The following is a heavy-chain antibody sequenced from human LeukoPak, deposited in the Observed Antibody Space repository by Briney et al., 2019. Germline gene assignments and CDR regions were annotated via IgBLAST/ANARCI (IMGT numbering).Heavy chain of an antibody. CDR1: GFTFSSYA. V-gene: IGHV3-23*01. D-gene: IGHD4-17*01. CDR2: ISGSGGST. Sequence: GGSLALSCAASGFTFSSYAMSWVRHAPGEGLEWVSAISGSGGSTFYADSVKGRFTISRDNSKNTLYLQMNSLRAEDTAVYYCAKWHGAPQTYWGQGTLVTVSS. J-gene: IGHJ4*02. CDR3: AKWHGAPQTY.